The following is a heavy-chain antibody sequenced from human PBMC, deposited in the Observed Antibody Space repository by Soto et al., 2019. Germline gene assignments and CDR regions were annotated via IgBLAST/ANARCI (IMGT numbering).Heavy chain of an antibody. Sequence: PSETPSLTCTFLCASLGSYYRSWVVRPPGRALKWIGYIYYSGAPNYTPPNKSKVTKSEDTSKNQFSLKLSSGTAADTAVYYCARLAARGGPYYYHMDVWGKGTTVS. CDR3: ARLAARGGPYYYHMDV. V-gene: IGHV4-59*08. J-gene: IGHJ6*03. CDR2: IYYSGAP. D-gene: IGHD6-6*01. CDR1: CASLGSYY.